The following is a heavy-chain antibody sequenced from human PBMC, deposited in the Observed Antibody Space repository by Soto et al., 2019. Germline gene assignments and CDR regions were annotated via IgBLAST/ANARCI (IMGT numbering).Heavy chain of an antibody. D-gene: IGHD3-22*01. J-gene: IGHJ6*02. CDR3: AKDVAESSGYYYYYYYGMDV. Sequence: GGSLRLSCAASGFTFDDYAMHWVRQAPGKGLEWVSGISWNSGSIGYVDSVKGRFTISRDNAKNSLYLQMNSLRAEDTALYYCAKDVAESSGYYYYYYYGMDVWGQGTTVTVSS. CDR2: ISWNSGSI. CDR1: GFTFDDYA. V-gene: IGHV3-9*01.